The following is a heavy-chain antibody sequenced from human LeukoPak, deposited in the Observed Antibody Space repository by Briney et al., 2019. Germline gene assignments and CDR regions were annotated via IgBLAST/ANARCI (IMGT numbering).Heavy chain of an antibody. J-gene: IGHJ4*02. D-gene: IGHD4-17*01. CDR3: ARSPTGLRKRNDF. V-gene: IGHV1-8*01. CDR1: GYTFTSDD. Sequence: ASVRVSCKTSGYTFTSDDINWVRQATGQGLEWMGWMNPNSGNTGYAQKFQGRATMTRNTSISTAYMELSSLRSEDTAIYYCARSPTGLRKRNDFWGQGTLVTVSS. CDR2: MNPNSGNT.